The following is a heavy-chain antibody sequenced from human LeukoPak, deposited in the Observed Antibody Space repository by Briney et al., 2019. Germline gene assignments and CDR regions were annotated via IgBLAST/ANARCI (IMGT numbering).Heavy chain of an antibody. CDR2: ISGSGGST. Sequence: PGGSLRLSCAASGFTFSSYAMSWVRQAPGKGLEWVSAISGSGGSTHYADSVKGRFTISRDNSKNTLYLQMNSLRAEDTAVYYCAKDWVVVVAATLGYWGQGTLVTVSS. CDR1: GFTFSSYA. J-gene: IGHJ4*02. V-gene: IGHV3-23*01. D-gene: IGHD2-15*01. CDR3: AKDWVVVVAATLGY.